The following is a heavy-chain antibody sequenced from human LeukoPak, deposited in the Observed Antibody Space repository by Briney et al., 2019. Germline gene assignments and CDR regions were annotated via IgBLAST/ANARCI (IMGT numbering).Heavy chain of an antibody. CDR2: IKQDGSDK. V-gene: IGHV3-7*03. Sequence: PGGSLRLSCVASGFTFSSYWMSWVRQAPGKGLEWVANIKQDGSDKNYVDSVKGRFTISRDNAKNSLYLQMNSLRAEDTAVYYCARDINFYGGNLFDYWGQGTLVTVSS. D-gene: IGHD4-23*01. CDR3: ARDINFYGGNLFDY. CDR1: GFTFSSYW. J-gene: IGHJ4*02.